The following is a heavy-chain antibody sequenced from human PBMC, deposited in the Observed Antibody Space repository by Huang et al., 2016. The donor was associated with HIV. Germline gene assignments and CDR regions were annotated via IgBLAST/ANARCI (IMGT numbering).Heavy chain of an antibody. CDR2: TSADGRGQ. CDR1: GITFRNYA. J-gene: IGHJ4*02. CDR3: AKDQGQWLAYFDS. V-gene: IGHV3-30*18. Sequence: VRLVQSGGGVVQPGRSLRLSCAASGITFRNYAMHWVRQAPGKGLEWGAGTSADGRGQYYVDSVKGRFIISKDNSNETLFLEMRSLKSEDTAVYFCAKDQGQWLAYFDSWGQGTLVTVSS. D-gene: IGHD6-19*01.